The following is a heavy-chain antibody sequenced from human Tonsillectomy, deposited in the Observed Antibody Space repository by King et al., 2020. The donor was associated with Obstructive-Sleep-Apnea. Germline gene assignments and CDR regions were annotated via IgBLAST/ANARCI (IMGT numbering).Heavy chain of an antibody. Sequence: VQLVESGGGLFQPGGSLRLSCVASGFTFTDHYMDWVRQAPGKGLEWVGRIRSKVNGYITQYATSVKGRFTISRDDSKTSLYLQMNSLKTEDTAVYYCAREGLPATAILGAFDIWGQGTMVTVSS. J-gene: IGHJ3*02. CDR1: GFTFTDHY. V-gene: IGHV3-72*01. D-gene: IGHD2-21*02. CDR2: IRSKVNGYIT. CDR3: AREGLPATAILGAFDI.